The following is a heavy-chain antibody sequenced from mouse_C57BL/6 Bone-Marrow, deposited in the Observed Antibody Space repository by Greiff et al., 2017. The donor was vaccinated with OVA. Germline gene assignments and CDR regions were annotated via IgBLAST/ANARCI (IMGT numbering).Heavy chain of an antibody. D-gene: IGHD2-10*02. Sequence: VQLQQSGTVLARPGASVKMSCKTSGYTFTSYWMHWVKQRPGQGLEWIGAIYPGNSDTSYNQKFKGKAKLTEDTSASTAYMEISSLTNADSAVYYCTGTYGSWYFDVWGTGTTVTVSS. CDR3: TGTYGSWYFDV. V-gene: IGHV1-5*01. CDR2: IYPGNSDT. J-gene: IGHJ1*03. CDR1: GYTFTSYW.